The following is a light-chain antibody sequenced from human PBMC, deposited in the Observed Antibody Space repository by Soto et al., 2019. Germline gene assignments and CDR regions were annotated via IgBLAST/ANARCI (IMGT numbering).Light chain of an antibody. Sequence: DIVMTQSPDSLAVSLGERATINCKSSQSVLSNSNNQNYLAWYQQKPGQPPKLLIYWATTREYGVPDRFSGSGSGTDFTLTISSLQAEDVALYYCHQYHTTPLTFGGGTKVEIK. CDR2: WAT. V-gene: IGKV4-1*01. CDR3: HQYHTTPLT. CDR1: QSVLSNSNNQNY. J-gene: IGKJ4*01.